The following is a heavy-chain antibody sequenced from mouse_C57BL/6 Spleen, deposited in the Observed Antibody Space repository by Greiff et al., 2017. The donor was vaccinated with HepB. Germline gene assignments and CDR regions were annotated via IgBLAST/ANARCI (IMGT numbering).Heavy chain of an antibody. CDR3: ASHYDYDVSWFAY. D-gene: IGHD2-4*01. CDR1: GYAFSSYW. V-gene: IGHV1-80*01. J-gene: IGHJ3*01. CDR2: IYPGGGYT. Sequence: VQLQQSGAELVKPGASVKISCKASGYAFSSYWMNWVKQRPGKGLEWIGDIYPGGGYTNYNEKFKGKATLTADKSSSTAYMQFSSLTSEDSAIYYCASHYDYDVSWFAYWGQGTLVTVSA.